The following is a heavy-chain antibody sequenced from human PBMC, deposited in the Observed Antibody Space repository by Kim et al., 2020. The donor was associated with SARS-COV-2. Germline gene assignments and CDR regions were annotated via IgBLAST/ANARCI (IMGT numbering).Heavy chain of an antibody. V-gene: IGHV1-18*04. CDR3: VRDAASRSGSVDY. D-gene: IGHD1-26*01. Sequence: ASVKVSCKASGYTFTTYSINWVRQAPGQGLEWMGWISTYNGNTYYVQRVQDRVTMTTDTSTSTVYMELRSLRSDDTAVYYCVRDAASRSGSVDYWGQGTLVTVSS. CDR1: GYTFTTYS. CDR2: ISTYNGNT. J-gene: IGHJ4*02.